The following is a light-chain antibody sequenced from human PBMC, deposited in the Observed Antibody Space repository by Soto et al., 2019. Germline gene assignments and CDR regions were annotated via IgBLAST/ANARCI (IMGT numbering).Light chain of an antibody. CDR3: QQSYSTPT. J-gene: IGKJ5*01. V-gene: IGKV1-39*01. CDR1: QGISTY. CDR2: AAS. Sequence: DIQMTQSPSSLSAAVGDRVSITCRASQGISTYLNWYQQKPGKAPKPLIYAASSLQSGVPSSFSGSASGTDFTLTVSRLQPEDFVTYYCQQSYSTPTFGHGTRLEIK.